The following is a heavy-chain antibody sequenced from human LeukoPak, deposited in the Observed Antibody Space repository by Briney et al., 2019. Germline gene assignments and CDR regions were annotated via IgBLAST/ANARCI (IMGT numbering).Heavy chain of an antibody. V-gene: IGHV4-59*01. CDR1: GGSISSYY. CDR2: IYYSGST. Sequence: SETLSLTCTVSGGSISSYYWSWIRQPPGKGLEWIGYIYYSGSTNYNPSLKSRVTISVDTSKYQFSLKLSSVTAADTAVYYCASYSYYYDSSGYFDYWGQGTLVTVPS. CDR3: ASYSYYYDSSGYFDY. D-gene: IGHD3-22*01. J-gene: IGHJ4*02.